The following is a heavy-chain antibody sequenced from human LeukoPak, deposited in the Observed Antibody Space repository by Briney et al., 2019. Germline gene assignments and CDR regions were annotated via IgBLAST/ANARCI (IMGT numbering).Heavy chain of an antibody. D-gene: IGHD1-26*01. J-gene: IGHJ4*02. Sequence: HSGGSLRLSCAASGFTFSSYAMSWVRQAPGKGLEWVSAISGSGGSTYYADSVKGRFTISRDNSKNTLYLQMNSLRAEDTAVYYCAILRRSIIVGAALDYWGQGTLVTVSS. CDR3: AILRRSIIVGAALDY. CDR2: ISGSGGST. CDR1: GFTFSSYA. V-gene: IGHV3-23*01.